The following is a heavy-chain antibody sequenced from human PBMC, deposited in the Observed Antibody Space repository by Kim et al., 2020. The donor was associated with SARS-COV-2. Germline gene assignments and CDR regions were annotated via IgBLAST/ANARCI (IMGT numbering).Heavy chain of an antibody. J-gene: IGHJ4*02. CDR2: IYYSGST. CDR3: ARGPMVGSYYFDY. D-gene: IGHD1-26*01. Sequence: SETLSLTCTVSGGSISSGGYYWSWIRQHPGKGLEWIGYIYYSGSTYYNPSLKSRVTISVDTSKNQFSLKLSSVTAADTAVYYCARGPMVGSYYFDYWGQGTLVTVSS. CDR1: GGSISSGGYY. V-gene: IGHV4-31*03.